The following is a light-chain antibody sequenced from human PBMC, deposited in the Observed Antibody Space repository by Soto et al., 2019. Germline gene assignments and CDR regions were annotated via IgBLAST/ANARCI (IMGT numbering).Light chain of an antibody. CDR3: CSYAGTHYV. V-gene: IGLV2-23*01. Sequence: QSVLTQPASVSGSPGQSITISCTGTSSDVGSYNLVSWYQQHPGKAPKLIIYEGSKRPAGVSNRFPGSKSSNAASLTIAGLQAEDEAYYYCCSYAGTHYVFGTGTKVTVL. CDR2: EGS. CDR1: SSDVGSYNL. J-gene: IGLJ1*01.